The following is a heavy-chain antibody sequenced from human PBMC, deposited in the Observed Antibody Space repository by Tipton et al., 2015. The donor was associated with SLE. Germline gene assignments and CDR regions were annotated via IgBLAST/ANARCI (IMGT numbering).Heavy chain of an antibody. D-gene: IGHD6-13*01. CDR3: ARQAVGDDAFDV. V-gene: IGHV4-59*08. CDR2: IYYSGST. CDR1: DDSISNYY. Sequence: LRLSCTVSDDSISNYYWSWVRQPPGKGLEWIGYIYYSGSTNYNPSLKSRVTISLDTSKNQFSLRLTSVTAADTSVYYCARQAVGDDAFDVWGQGTTVTVSS. J-gene: IGHJ3*01.